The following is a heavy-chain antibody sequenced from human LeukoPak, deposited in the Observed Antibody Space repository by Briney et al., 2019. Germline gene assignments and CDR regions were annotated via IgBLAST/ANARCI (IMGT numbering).Heavy chain of an antibody. D-gene: IGHD4-23*01. Sequence: GGSLRLSCAASGFTFSNAWMSWVRQAPGKGLEWVSAISGSGGSTYYADSVKGRFTISRDNSKNTLYLQMNSLRAEDTAVYYCAKNRYGGNSGAFYWGQGTLVTVSS. CDR1: GFTFSNAW. CDR2: ISGSGGST. J-gene: IGHJ4*02. CDR3: AKNRYGGNSGAFY. V-gene: IGHV3-23*01.